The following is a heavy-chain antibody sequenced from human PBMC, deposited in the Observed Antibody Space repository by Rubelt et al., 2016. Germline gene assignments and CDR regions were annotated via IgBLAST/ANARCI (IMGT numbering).Heavy chain of an antibody. CDR3: ARGKEGLGVTMMDY. CDR1: GGSFSGYY. D-gene: IGHD3-22*01. V-gene: IGHV4-34*01. Sequence: QVQLQQWGAGLLKPSETLSLTCAVYGGSFSGYYWSWIRQPPGKGLEWIGEINHSGSTNYHPSLKSRVTRSVDTSKNQFSLKRSSETAADTAVYYCARGKEGLGVTMMDYWGQGTLVTVSS. CDR2: INHSGST. J-gene: IGHJ4*02.